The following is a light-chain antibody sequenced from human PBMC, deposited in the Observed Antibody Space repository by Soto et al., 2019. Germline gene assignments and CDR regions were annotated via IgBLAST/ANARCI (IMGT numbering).Light chain of an antibody. V-gene: IGKV1-5*03. CDR2: KAS. J-gene: IGKJ1*01. CDR3: QQYNSYPWT. CDR1: QSISSW. Sequence: DIQMTQSPSTLSASVGDIVTITCRASQSISSWLAWYQQKPGKAPKLLIYKASSLESGVPSRFSGSRSGTEFTLTISSLQPDDFATDYCQQYNSYPWTFGQGTKVEIK.